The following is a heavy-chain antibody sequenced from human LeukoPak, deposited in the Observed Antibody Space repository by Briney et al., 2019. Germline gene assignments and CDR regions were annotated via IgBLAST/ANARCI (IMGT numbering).Heavy chain of an antibody. J-gene: IGHJ4*02. D-gene: IGHD1-26*01. Sequence: SETLSLTCTVSGGSISGYYWSWIRQPPGKGLEWIAYIYNSGSTNYNPSLKSRVTISVDTSKNQFSLKLTSVTAADTAVCYCARDLSGSYGIDYWGQGTLVTVSS. V-gene: IGHV4-59*01. CDR2: IYNSGST. CDR3: ARDLSGSYGIDY. CDR1: GGSISGYY.